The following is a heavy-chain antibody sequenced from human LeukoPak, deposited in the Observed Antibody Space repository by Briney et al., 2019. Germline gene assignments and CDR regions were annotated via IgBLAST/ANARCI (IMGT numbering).Heavy chain of an antibody. D-gene: IGHD6-19*01. CDR2: IYSGGST. CDR3: ASRIAVAEGLDY. J-gene: IGHJ4*02. CDR1: GFTVSSNY. Sequence: PGGSLRLSCAASGFTVSSNYMSWVRKAPGKGLEWVSVIYSGGSTYYADSVKGRFTISRDNSKNTLYLQMNSLRAEDTAVYYCASRIAVAEGLDYWGQGTLVTVSS. V-gene: IGHV3-53*01.